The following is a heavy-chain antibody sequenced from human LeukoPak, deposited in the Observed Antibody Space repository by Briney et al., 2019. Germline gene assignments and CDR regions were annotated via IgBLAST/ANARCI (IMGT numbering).Heavy chain of an antibody. CDR1: GFTFSSYG. CDR2: ISGSGGST. D-gene: IGHD3-16*01. CDR3: TRVPSVWGDAFDI. V-gene: IGHV3-23*01. J-gene: IGHJ3*02. Sequence: GGSLRLSCAASGFTFSSYGMSWVRQAPGKGLEWVSAISGSGGSTYYADSVKGRFTISRDNSKNTLYLQMNSLRAEDTAVYYCTRVPSVWGDAFDIWGQGTMVTVSS.